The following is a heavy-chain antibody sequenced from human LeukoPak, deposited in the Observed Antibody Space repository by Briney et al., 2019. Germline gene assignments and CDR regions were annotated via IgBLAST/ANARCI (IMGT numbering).Heavy chain of an antibody. J-gene: IGHJ4*02. Sequence: SETLSLTCTVSGGPISSSSYYWGWIRQPPGKGLEWIGSIYYSGSTYYNPSLKSRVTISVDTSKNQFSLKLSSVTAADTAVYYCARDHGGSGWLDYWGQGTLVTVSS. D-gene: IGHD6-19*01. CDR1: GGPISSSSYY. CDR2: IYYSGST. V-gene: IGHV4-39*07. CDR3: ARDHGGSGWLDY.